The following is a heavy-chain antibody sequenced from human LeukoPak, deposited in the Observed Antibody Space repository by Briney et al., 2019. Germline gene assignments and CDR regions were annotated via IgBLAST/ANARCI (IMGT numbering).Heavy chain of an antibody. V-gene: IGHV4-30-4*08. CDR3: ARVRSTGITIFGVPSYPTVDY. Sequence: TLSLTCTASGGSISSGDYYWSWIRQPPGKGLEWIGYIYYSGSTYCNPSLKSRVTISVDTSKNQFSLKHSSVTAADTAINYCARVRSTGITIFGVPSYPTVDYWGQGTLATVSS. J-gene: IGHJ4*02. CDR2: IYYSGST. D-gene: IGHD3-3*01. CDR1: GGSISSGDYY.